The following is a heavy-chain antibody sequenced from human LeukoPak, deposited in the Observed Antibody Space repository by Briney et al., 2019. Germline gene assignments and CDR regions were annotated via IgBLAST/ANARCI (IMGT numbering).Heavy chain of an antibody. D-gene: IGHD6-6*01. Sequence: SETLSLTCTVSGGSLSSSSYYWGWIRQPPGKGLEWIGSIYYSGSTYYNPSLKSRVTISVDTSKNQFSLKLSSVTAADTAVYYCARHEYSSSPPYYYYYYMDVWGKGTTVTVSS. CDR3: ARHEYSSSPPYYYYYYMDV. CDR1: GGSLSSSSYY. CDR2: IYYSGST. V-gene: IGHV4-39*01. J-gene: IGHJ6*03.